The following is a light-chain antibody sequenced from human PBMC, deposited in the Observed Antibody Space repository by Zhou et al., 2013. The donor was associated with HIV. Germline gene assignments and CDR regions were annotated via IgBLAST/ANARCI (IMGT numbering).Light chain of an antibody. CDR3: QQYDATPYT. CDR1: QGISTY. Sequence: IRVTQSPSSLSASTGDRVTITCRASQGISTYLAWYQQKPGKAPKLMIYAASTLQTGVPSRFSGSGSGTEFTLTISSLQSEDFATYYCQQYDATPYTFGQGTKVEI. V-gene: IGKV1-8*01. CDR2: AAS. J-gene: IGKJ2*01.